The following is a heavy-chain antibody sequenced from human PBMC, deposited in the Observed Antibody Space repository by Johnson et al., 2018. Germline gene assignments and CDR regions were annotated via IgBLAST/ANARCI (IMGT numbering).Heavy chain of an antibody. D-gene: IGHD3-16*01. CDR1: GFTFSNAW. CDR2: INSQTDGGTT. CDR3: TTVRLGSFDI. J-gene: IGHJ3*02. V-gene: IGHV3-15*01. Sequence: VQLVESGGGLIQPGGSLRLSCAASGFTFSNAWMTWVRQAPGKGLEWVGRINSQTDGGTTDYAAYVKGRFTISRDDSRNTLYLQMSSLKTEDTAMYYCTTVRLGSFDIWGQGTMVTVSS.